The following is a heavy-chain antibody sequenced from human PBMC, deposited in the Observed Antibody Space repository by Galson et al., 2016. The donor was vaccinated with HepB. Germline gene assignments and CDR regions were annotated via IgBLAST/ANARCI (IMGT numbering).Heavy chain of an antibody. V-gene: IGHV4-34*01. J-gene: IGHJ2*01. D-gene: IGHD3-3*01. CDR3: ARGIFDRWYFDL. CDR2: INHSGST. Sequence: ETLSLTCAVYSGSFSIYYWSWIRQPPGKGLEWIGEINHSGSTDYNPSLKSRVTISVDTSKKQFSLNLTSVTAADTAVYYCARGIFDRWYFDLWARGTLVTVSS. CDR1: SGSFSIYY.